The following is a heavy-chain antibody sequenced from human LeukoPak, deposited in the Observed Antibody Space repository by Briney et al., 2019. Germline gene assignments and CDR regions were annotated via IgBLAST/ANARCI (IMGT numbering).Heavy chain of an antibody. CDR3: ARAVAVAGTEWFDP. V-gene: IGHV3-30*02. D-gene: IGHD6-19*01. J-gene: IGHJ5*02. CDR2: IRYDGSNK. CDR1: GFTVSSNY. Sequence: PGGSLRLSCAASGFTVSSNYMSWVRQAPGKGLEWVAFIRYDGSNKYYADSAKGRFTISRDNSKNTLYLQMNSLRAEDTAVYYCARAVAVAGTEWFDPWGQGTLVTVS.